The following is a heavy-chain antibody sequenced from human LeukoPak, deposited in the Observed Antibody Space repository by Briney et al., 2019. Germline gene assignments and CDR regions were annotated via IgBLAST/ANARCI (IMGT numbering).Heavy chain of an antibody. V-gene: IGHV3-74*01. D-gene: IGHD6-19*01. CDR3: ASWGSSGWFHPFDY. CDR1: GFTFSSYW. J-gene: IGHJ4*02. Sequence: PGGSLRLSCAASGFTFSSYWMHWVRQAPGKGLVWVSRINSDGSSTSYADSVKGRFTISRDNAKNTLYLQMNSLRAEDTAVYYCASWGSSGWFHPFDYWGQGTLVTVSS. CDR2: INSDGSST.